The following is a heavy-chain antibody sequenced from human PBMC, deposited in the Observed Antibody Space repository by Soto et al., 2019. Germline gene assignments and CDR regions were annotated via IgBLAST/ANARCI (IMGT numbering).Heavy chain of an antibody. CDR3: AKDVDRLGELWGYFQS. V-gene: IGHV3-9*01. D-gene: IGHD3-16*01. CDR2: INWNGVNK. CDR1: GFMFEDFA. Sequence: GGSLRLSCTVSGFMFEDFAMHWVRQAPGQGLEWVSGINWNGVNKGYAESVLGRFTISRDNAKKSLYLDMNYLRPEDTALYFCAKDVDRLGELWGYFQSWGQGTMVTVSS. J-gene: IGHJ1*01.